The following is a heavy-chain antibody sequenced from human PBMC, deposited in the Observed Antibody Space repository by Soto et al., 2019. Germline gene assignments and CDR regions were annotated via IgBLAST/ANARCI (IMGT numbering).Heavy chain of an antibody. Sequence: GGSLRLSCAASGFTFSIYTMNWVRQSPGKGLEWVSGIYGNGEGTYYADSMKGRFTVSRDNSRNTLYLQMNSLRAEDTAVYYCARISSGMDVWGQGTTVTVSS. CDR1: GFTFSIYT. CDR3: ARISSGMDV. CDR2: IYGNGEGT. V-gene: IGHV3-23*01. D-gene: IGHD3-3*02. J-gene: IGHJ6*02.